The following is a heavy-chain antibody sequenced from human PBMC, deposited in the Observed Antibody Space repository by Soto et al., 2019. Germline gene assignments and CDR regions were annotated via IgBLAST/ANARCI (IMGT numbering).Heavy chain of an antibody. Sequence: GGSLRLSCTSSGFVFGDFAMTWVRRAPGKGLEWVAFIRSQTFGGATDYAPSVKGRFTISRDDSKNTLYLQMNSLRAEDTAVYYCAKNSRGYSGYDYFGMDVWGQGTTVTV. CDR1: GFVFGDFA. V-gene: IGHV3-49*04. D-gene: IGHD5-12*01. CDR3: AKNSRGYSGYDYFGMDV. CDR2: IRSQTFGGAT. J-gene: IGHJ6*02.